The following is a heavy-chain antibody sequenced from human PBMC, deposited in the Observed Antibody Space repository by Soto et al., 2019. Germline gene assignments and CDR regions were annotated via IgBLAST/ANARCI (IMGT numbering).Heavy chain of an antibody. CDR2: ISYDGNNK. Sequence: QVQLVESGGGVVQPGGSRRLSCAASEFTFSNYAMHWVRQAPGKGLQWLAVISYDGNNKYYADSVEGRFTISRDNSKNTVYLQMNSLRLEDTAVYYCARGPSYSDSYFDHWGQGTLVTVSS. CDR1: EFTFSNYA. D-gene: IGHD4-17*01. J-gene: IGHJ4*02. CDR3: ARGPSYSDSYFDH. V-gene: IGHV3-30*03.